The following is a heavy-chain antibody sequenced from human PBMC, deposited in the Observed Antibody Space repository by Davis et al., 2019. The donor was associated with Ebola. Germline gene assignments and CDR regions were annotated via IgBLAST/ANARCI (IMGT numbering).Heavy chain of an antibody. CDR2: IYHSGIT. V-gene: IGHV4-4*02. CDR3: ARAQVAIPRLLES. Sequence: PSETLSLTCAVSGGSVSSINWWSWVRQPPGKGLEWIGDIYHSGITNYNPSLKSRVTLSVDKSKNQFSLKLSSVTASDTAIYFCARAQVAIPRLLESWGQGTLVTVSS. D-gene: IGHD3-3*01. J-gene: IGHJ4*02. CDR1: GGSVSSINW.